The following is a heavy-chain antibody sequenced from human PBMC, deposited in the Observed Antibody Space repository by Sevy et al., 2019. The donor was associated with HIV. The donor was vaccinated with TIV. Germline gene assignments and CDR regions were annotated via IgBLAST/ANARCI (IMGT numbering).Heavy chain of an antibody. V-gene: IGHV3-11*01. CDR3: ARAGNLWFFDY. CDR2: ISGIGPTK. D-gene: IGHD3-9*01. Sequence: GGSLRLSCAVSGFKVNDYYMSWIRQAPGKRLDWVSYISGIGPTKYYADSVRGRFTISRDNAKNSLYLQMSSLSADDTAMYFCARAGNLWFFDYWGQGAQVTVSS. J-gene: IGHJ4*02. CDR1: GFKVNDYY.